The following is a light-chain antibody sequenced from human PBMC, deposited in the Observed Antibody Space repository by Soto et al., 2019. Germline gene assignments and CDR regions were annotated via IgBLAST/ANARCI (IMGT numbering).Light chain of an antibody. CDR2: GAS. CDR1: QSVSNK. J-gene: IGKJ2*01. CDR3: LQYINWPYT. V-gene: IGKV3-15*01. Sequence: IVMTQSPATLSVSPGERCTLSCRASQSVSNKIIWYQEKHGQAPRLLMYGASTRAPGIPARFSGSGSGTEFTLTISSLRSKDFAFYYCLQYINWPYTFGQGTKLVIK.